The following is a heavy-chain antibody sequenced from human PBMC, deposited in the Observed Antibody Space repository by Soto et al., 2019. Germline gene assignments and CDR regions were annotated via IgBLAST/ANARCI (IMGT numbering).Heavy chain of an antibody. D-gene: IGHD6-13*01. J-gene: IGHJ4*02. CDR1: GLIFSNYA. V-gene: IGHV3-23*01. CDR2: ISGSGGSP. Sequence: GGSLRLSCVAPGLIFSNYAMSWVRQAPGKGLEWVSGISGSGGSPHYADSAKGRFTISRDNSKNTLFLQMNTLRAEDTAVYYCAREGDITAAFDYWGQGTLVTVSS. CDR3: AREGDITAAFDY.